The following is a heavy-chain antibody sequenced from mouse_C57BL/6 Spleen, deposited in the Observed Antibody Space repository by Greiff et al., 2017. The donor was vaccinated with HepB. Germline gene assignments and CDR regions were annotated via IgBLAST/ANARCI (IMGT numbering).Heavy chain of an antibody. V-gene: IGHV5-9-1*02. J-gene: IGHJ1*03. Sequence: EVKLMESGEGLVKPGGSLKLSCAASGFTFSSYAMSWVRQTPEKRLEWVAYISSGGDYIYYADTVKGRFTISRDNARNTLYLQMSSLKSEDTAMYYCTRAAYYSNHWYFDVWGTGTTVTVSS. CDR2: ISSGGDYI. CDR1: GFTFSSYA. CDR3: TRAAYYSNHWYFDV. D-gene: IGHD2-5*01.